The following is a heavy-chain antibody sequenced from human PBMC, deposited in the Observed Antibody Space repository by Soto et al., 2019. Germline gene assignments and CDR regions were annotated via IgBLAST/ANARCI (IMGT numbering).Heavy chain of an antibody. Sequence: SETLSLTCAVYGGSFSGYYWSWIRQPPGKGLEWIGEINHSGSTNYNPSLKSRVTISVDTSKNQFSLKLSSVTAADTAVYYCAREGYSYYNCFDPWGQGTLVTVSS. CDR3: AREGYSYYNCFDP. CDR1: GGSFSGYY. J-gene: IGHJ5*02. CDR2: INHSGST. D-gene: IGHD5-18*01. V-gene: IGHV4-34*01.